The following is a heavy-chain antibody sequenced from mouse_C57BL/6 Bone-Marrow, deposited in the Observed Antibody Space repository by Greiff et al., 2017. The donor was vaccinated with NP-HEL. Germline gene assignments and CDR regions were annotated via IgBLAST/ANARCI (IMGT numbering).Heavy chain of an antibody. V-gene: IGHV5-9*01. D-gene: IGHD2-3*01. J-gene: IGHJ3*01. Sequence: EVQLMESGAGLVKPGASLKLSCAASGFTFSSYTMSWVRQTPEKRLEWVATISGGGGNTNYPDSVKGRSTISRDNARNTLYLQMSRLWSEDTALYCCTRRGLLALFAYWGQGTLVTVSA. CDR3: TRRGLLALFAY. CDR2: ISGGGGNT. CDR1: GFTFSSYT.